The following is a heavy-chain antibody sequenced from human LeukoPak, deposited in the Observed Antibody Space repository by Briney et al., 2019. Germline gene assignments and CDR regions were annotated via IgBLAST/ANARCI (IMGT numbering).Heavy chain of an antibody. V-gene: IGHV3-7*01. J-gene: IGHJ4*02. CDR2: IRPDGSEE. CDR1: GFTFSGYW. D-gene: IGHD5-18*01. CDR3: ARDRGGYTYSHDY. Sequence: GGSLRLSCAASGFTFSGYWMHWVRQAPGKGPEWVANIRPDGSEENYVDSVKGRFTVSRDNAENSLYLQMNSLRAEDTAVYYCARDRGGYTYSHDYWGQGTLVTVSS.